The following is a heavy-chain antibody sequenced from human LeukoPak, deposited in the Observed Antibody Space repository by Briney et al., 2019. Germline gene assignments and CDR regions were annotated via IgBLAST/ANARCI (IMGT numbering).Heavy chain of an antibody. CDR1: GFTFDDYA. CDR3: AKDMGNYYDSSGYAFDY. V-gene: IGHV3-9*01. Sequence: PGRSLRLSCTASGFTFDDYAMHWVRQARGKGLEWVSGISWNSGSIGYADSVKGRFTISRDNAKNSMYLQMNSLRAEDTALYYCAKDMGNYYDSSGYAFDYWGQGTLVTVSS. J-gene: IGHJ4*02. D-gene: IGHD3-22*01. CDR2: ISWNSGSI.